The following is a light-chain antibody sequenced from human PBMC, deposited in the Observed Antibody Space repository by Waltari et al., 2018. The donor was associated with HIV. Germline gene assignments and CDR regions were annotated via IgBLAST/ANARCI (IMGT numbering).Light chain of an antibody. CDR2: DVS. Sequence: QSAMTQPASVSGSPGPSITISCTGTSSDVGGYNYVSWVQHPPGQAPQLIIYDVSARASGISDRFSGSKAGNTASLTISGLRAEDEADYYCSSYKSSGTVLFGGGTKLTVL. V-gene: IGLV2-14*03. J-gene: IGLJ2*01. CDR3: SSYKSSGTVL. CDR1: SSDVGGYNY.